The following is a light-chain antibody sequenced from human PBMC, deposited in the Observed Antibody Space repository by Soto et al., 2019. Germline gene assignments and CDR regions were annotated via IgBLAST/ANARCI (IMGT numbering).Light chain of an antibody. J-gene: IGKJ1*01. CDR2: DAS. Sequence: EIVLTQSPDTLSLSPGERATLSCRASQSIGNDYLAWYQQKPAQAPRLLIYDASSRATGIPDRFTGSGSGTDFALTISRPEPEDFAVYYCQQCAYSPRTFGQGTKV. CDR3: QQCAYSPRT. CDR1: QSIGNDY. V-gene: IGKV3-20*01.